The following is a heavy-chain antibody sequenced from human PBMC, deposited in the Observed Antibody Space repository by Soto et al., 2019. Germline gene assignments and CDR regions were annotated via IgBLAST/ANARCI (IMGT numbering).Heavy chain of an antibody. CDR1: GGSISGYD. CDR2: IYYSGST. D-gene: IGHD6-19*01. J-gene: IGHJ5*02. Sequence: SQTLSLTCSVSGGSISGYDWSWIRQPPGKGLEWIGYIYYSGSTNYNPSLKSRVTISVDTSKNQFSLKLSSVTAADTAVYYCARHSSGWYEAWFDPWGQGTLVTVSS. V-gene: IGHV4-59*08. CDR3: ARHSSGWYEAWFDP.